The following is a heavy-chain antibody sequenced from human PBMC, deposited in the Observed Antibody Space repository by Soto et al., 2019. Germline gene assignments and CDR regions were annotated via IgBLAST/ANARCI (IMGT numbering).Heavy chain of an antibody. CDR3: AKVPLHGGKGGYYYGMDV. J-gene: IGHJ6*02. Sequence: QVQLVESGGGVVQPGRSLRLSCAASRFTFSSYGMHWVRQAPGKGLEWVAVISYDGSNKYYADSVKGRFTISRDNSKNTLYLQMNSLRAEDTAVYYCAKVPLHGGKGGYYYGMDVWGQGTTVTVSS. D-gene: IGHD2-15*01. V-gene: IGHV3-30*18. CDR2: ISYDGSNK. CDR1: RFTFSSYG.